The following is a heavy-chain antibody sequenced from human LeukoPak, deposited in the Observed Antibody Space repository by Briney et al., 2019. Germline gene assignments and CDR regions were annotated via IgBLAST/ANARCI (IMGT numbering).Heavy chain of an antibody. CDR3: ARGSSSWSGFDP. Sequence: ASVKVSCKPSGYTFTSYDINWVRQATGQGLEWRGWMNPNSGNTGYAQKFQGRVTMTRNTSISTAYMELSSLRSEDTAVYYCARGSSSWSGFDPWGQGTLVTVSS. D-gene: IGHD6-13*01. J-gene: IGHJ5*02. CDR2: MNPNSGNT. CDR1: GYTFTSYD. V-gene: IGHV1-8*01.